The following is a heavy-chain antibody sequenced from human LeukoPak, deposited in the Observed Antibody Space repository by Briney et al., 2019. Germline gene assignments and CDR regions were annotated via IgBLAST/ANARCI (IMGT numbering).Heavy chain of an antibody. V-gene: IGHV3-53*01. CDR1: GFTVSSNY. J-gene: IGHJ4*02. CDR2: IYSGGST. CDR3: ARGHQYDILTGYGY. D-gene: IGHD3-9*01. Sequence: GGSLRLSCAASGFTVSSNYMSWVRQAPGKGLEWVSVIYSGGSTYYADSVKGRFTISRDNAKNSLYLQMNSLRAEDSAVYYCARGHQYDILTGYGYWGQGILVTVSS.